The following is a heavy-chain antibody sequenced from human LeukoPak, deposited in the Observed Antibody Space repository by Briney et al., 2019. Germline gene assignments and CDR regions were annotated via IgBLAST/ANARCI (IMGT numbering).Heavy chain of an antibody. J-gene: IGHJ5*02. V-gene: IGHV3-7*01. D-gene: IGHD2-15*01. CDR1: GFTFSNYW. Sequence: GSLRLSCAASGFTFSNYWMSWVRQAPGKGLEWVANIKQDGSEKNYVDSVKGRFTISRDNAKNSLYLQMNSLRVEDTAVYYCARPLGYCSDSRCPQSWFDPWGQGTLVTVSS. CDR3: ARPLGYCSDSRCPQSWFDP. CDR2: IKQDGSEK.